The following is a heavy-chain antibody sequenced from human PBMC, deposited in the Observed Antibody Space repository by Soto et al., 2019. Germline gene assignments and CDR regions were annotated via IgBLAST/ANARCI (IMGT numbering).Heavy chain of an antibody. Sequence: GASVKVSCKSSGYTFTSYDINWVRQATGQGLEWMGWMNPNSGNTGYAQKFQGRVTMTRNTSISTAYMELSSLRSEDTAVYYCARGGGRFLEWFRADRNAFDIWGQGTVVTVSS. D-gene: IGHD3-3*01. CDR2: MNPNSGNT. CDR1: GYTFTSYD. V-gene: IGHV1-8*01. CDR3: ARGGGRFLEWFRADRNAFDI. J-gene: IGHJ3*02.